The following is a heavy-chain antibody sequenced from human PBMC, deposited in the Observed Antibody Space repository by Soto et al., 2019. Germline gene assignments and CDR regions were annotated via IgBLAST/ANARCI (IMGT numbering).Heavy chain of an antibody. CDR1: GYTFTSYG. D-gene: IGHD4-4*01. CDR3: ARPRYSNMYYYYGMDV. CDR2: ISAYNGNT. J-gene: IGHJ6*02. Sequence: QVQLVQSGAEVKKPGASVKVSCKASGYTFTSYGISWVRQAPGQGLEWMGWISAYNGNTNYAQKLQGRVTMTTDTSTSTAYMELRSLRSDDTVVYYCARPRYSNMYYYYGMDVWGQGTTVTVSS. V-gene: IGHV1-18*01.